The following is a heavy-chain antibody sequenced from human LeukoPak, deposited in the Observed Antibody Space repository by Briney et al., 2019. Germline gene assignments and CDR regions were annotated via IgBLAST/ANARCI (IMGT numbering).Heavy chain of an antibody. J-gene: IGHJ4*02. CDR2: IYTSGST. CDR3: AGYDFWSGLDY. D-gene: IGHD3-3*01. V-gene: IGHV4-61*02. Sequence: SQTLSLTCTVSGVSISSGSYYWVWIRQPAGKGLEWIGRIYTSGSTNYNPSLKSRVTISVDTSKNQFSLKLSSVTAADTAVYYCAGYDFWSGLDYWGQGTLVTVSS. CDR1: GVSISSGSYY.